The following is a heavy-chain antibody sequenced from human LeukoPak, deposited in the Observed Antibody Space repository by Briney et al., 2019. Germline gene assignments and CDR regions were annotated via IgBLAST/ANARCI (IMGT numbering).Heavy chain of an antibody. CDR3: ARGPEYSGYDFDY. CDR2: IYNSGST. CDR1: GGSISSHY. V-gene: IGHV4-59*11. J-gene: IGHJ4*02. Sequence: ETLSLTCTVSGGSISSHYWSWIRQPPGKGLEWIGYIYNSGSTNYNPSLKSRVTISVDTSKNQFSLKLSSVTAADTAVYYCARGPEYSGYDFDYWGQGTLVTVSS. D-gene: IGHD5-12*01.